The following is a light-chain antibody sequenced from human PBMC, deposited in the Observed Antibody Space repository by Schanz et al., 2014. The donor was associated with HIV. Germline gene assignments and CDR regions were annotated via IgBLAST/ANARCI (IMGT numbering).Light chain of an antibody. CDR2: EVN. J-gene: IGLJ3*02. CDR3: GSFTTRNIWV. V-gene: IGLV2-14*02. CDR1: SSAVANYNL. Sequence: QSVLTQPASVSGSPGQSITISCTGTSSAVANYNLVSWYQQHPGKAPKLIIFEVNKRPSGLSNRFSGSKSGNTASLTISGLQAEDEADYYCGSFTTRNIWVFGGGTKLTVL.